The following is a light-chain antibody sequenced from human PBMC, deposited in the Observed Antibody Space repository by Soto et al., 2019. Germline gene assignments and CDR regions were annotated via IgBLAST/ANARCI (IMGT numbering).Light chain of an antibody. CDR2: KAS. Sequence: DIEMTQSPPSLSSSVGDIVTITCRASQGIRNDLGWYQQKPGKAPKLLIYKASSLESGVPSRFSGSGSGTDFTLTISRLEPEDFAVYYCQQYGSSPPIPFGQGRRL. CDR1: QGIRND. CDR3: QQYGSSPPIP. J-gene: IGKJ5*01. V-gene: IGKV1-17*01.